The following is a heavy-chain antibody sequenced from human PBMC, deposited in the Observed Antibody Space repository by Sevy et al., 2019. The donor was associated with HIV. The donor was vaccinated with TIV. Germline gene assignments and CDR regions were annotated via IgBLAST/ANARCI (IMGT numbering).Heavy chain of an antibody. CDR3: ARDLAIAVAGTAPAMDY. V-gene: IGHV3-11*01. CDR2: ISSSGSTI. CDR1: GFTFSDYC. J-gene: IGHJ4*02. Sequence: GGSLRLSCAASGFTFSDYCMSWIRQAPGKGLEWVSYISSSGSTIYYADSVKGRFTISRDNAKNSLYLQMNSLRAEDTAVYYCARDLAIAVAGTAPAMDYWGQGTLVTVSS. D-gene: IGHD6-19*01.